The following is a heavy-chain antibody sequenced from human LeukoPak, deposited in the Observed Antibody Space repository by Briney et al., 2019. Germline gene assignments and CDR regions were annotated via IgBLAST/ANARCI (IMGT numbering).Heavy chain of an antibody. CDR3: ARLDYGDCILDY. Sequence: SETLSLTCAVYGGSFSGYYWSWIRQPPGKGLEWIGEINHSGSTNYNPSLKGRVTISVDTSKNQFSLKLSSLTAADTAVYYCARLDYGDCILDYWGQGTLVTVSS. D-gene: IGHD4-17*01. V-gene: IGHV4-34*01. CDR1: GGSFSGYY. CDR2: INHSGST. J-gene: IGHJ4*02.